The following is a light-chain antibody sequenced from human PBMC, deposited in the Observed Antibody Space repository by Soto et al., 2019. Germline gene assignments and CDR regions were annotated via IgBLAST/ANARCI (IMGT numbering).Light chain of an antibody. CDR3: QQYNNYSPWT. Sequence: DIQMTQSPSTLSASVGDRVTITCRASQSISNWLAWYQQKPGKAPKLLIYRASSLESGVPSRFSGSGSGTEFTLTISSLQPDDFATYYCQQYNNYSPWTCGQGTKVEIK. V-gene: IGKV1-5*03. CDR2: RAS. CDR1: QSISNW. J-gene: IGKJ1*01.